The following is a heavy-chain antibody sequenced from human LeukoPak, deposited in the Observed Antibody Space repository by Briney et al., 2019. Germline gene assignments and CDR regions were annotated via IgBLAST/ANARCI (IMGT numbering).Heavy chain of an antibody. V-gene: IGHV3-23*01. Sequence: GGSLRLSCAASGFTFSSYSMSWVRQAPGKGLEWVSAISGSGGSTYYADSVKGRFTISRDNSKNTLYLQMNSLRAEDTAVYYCAISAYTYLARHHFDYWGQGTLVTVSS. D-gene: IGHD6-25*01. CDR2: ISGSGGST. CDR1: GFTFSSYS. CDR3: AISAYTYLARHHFDY. J-gene: IGHJ4*02.